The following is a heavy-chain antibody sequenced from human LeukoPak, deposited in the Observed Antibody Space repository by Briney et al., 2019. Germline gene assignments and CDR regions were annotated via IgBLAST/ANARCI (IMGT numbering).Heavy chain of an antibody. Sequence: GASVKVSCKASGYTFTGYYMHWVRQAPGQGLEWMGWINPNSGGTNYAQKFQGRVTMTRDTSISTAYMELSRLRSDDTAVYYCAREKPKPFLGYCSSTSCYTGWFDPWGQGTLVTVSS. D-gene: IGHD2-2*02. CDR2: INPNSGGT. CDR3: AREKPKPFLGYCSSTSCYTGWFDP. V-gene: IGHV1-2*02. CDR1: GYTFTGYY. J-gene: IGHJ5*02.